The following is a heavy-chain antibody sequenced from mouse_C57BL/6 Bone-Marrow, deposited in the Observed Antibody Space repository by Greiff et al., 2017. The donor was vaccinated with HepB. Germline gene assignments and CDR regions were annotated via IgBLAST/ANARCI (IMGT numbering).Heavy chain of an antibody. V-gene: IGHV5-6*01. CDR3: ARREGTYGVCFAY. D-gene: IGHD1-1*02. CDR1: GFTFSSYG. J-gene: IGHJ3*01. Sequence: EVQLVESGGDLVKPGGSLKLSCAASGFTFSSYGMSWVRQTPDKRLEWVATISSGGSYTYYPDSVKGRFTISRDNAKNTLYLQMSSLKSEDTAMYYCARREGTYGVCFAYWGQGTLVTVSA. CDR2: ISSGGSYT.